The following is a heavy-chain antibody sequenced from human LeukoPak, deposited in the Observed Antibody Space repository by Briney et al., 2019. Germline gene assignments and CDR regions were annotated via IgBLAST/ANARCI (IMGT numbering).Heavy chain of an antibody. J-gene: IGHJ4*02. Sequence: AGGSLRLSCAASGFTFSSYSMNWVRQAPGKGLEWVSSISSSSSYIYYADSVKGRFTISRDNAKNSLYLQMNSLRAEDTAVYYCARVYFVPRGYSSGWSEGYFDYWGQGTLVTVSS. CDR3: ARVYFVPRGYSSGWSEGYFDY. CDR1: GFTFSSYS. CDR2: ISSSSSYI. V-gene: IGHV3-21*01. D-gene: IGHD6-19*01.